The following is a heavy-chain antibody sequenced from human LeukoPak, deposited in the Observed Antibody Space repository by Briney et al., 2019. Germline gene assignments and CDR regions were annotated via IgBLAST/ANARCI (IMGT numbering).Heavy chain of an antibody. D-gene: IGHD2-2*01. Sequence: SETLSLTCTVSGGSISSGGYYWSWIRQHPGKGLEWIGYIYYSGSTYYNPSLKSRVTISVDTSKNQFSLKLSSVTAADTAVYYCARDSHIVVVPAAIGMDVWGQGTTVTVSS. CDR3: ARDSHIVVVPAAIGMDV. CDR1: GGSISSGGYY. J-gene: IGHJ6*02. V-gene: IGHV4-31*03. CDR2: IYYSGST.